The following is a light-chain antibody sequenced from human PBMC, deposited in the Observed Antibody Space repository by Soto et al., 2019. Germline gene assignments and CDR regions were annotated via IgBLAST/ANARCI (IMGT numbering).Light chain of an antibody. CDR2: GTS. CDR1: QSVSTYY. V-gene: IGKV3-20*01. Sequence: ETVLTQSPGTLSLSPGERATLSCRASQSVSTYYLAWYQQKPGQAPRLLIYGTSTRATGIPDRFSGSGSGTDFTLTISRLEPEDFAVYYCQQYSRSVTFGGGTKVDIK. J-gene: IGKJ4*01. CDR3: QQYSRSVT.